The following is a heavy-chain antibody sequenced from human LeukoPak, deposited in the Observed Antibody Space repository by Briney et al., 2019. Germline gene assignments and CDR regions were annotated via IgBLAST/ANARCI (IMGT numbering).Heavy chain of an antibody. D-gene: IGHD6-19*01. CDR2: INPNSGGT. V-gene: IGHV1-2*02. CDR3: ARGTTVAGTGY. CDR1: GYTFTGYY. J-gene: IGHJ6*02. Sequence: ASVTVSCKASGYTFTGYYMHWVRQAPGQGLEWMGWINPNSGGTNHAQKFQGRVTMTRDTSISTAYMELSRLRSDDTAVYYCARGTTVAGTGYWGQGTTVTVSS.